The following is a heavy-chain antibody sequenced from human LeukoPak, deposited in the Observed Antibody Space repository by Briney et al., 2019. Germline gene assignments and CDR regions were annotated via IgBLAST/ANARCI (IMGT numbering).Heavy chain of an antibody. V-gene: IGHV3-9*01. Sequence: GGSLRLSCAASGFAFNDHAMRWVRLVPGKGLEWVSGISWNSGIIGYADSVKGRFTISRDNAKSSLYLQLTSLGAEDTAIYYRGRDIYDSSAHPTLGYGMDVWGQGTTVTVSS. J-gene: IGHJ6*02. CDR3: GRDIYDSSAHPTLGYGMDV. CDR2: ISWNSGII. D-gene: IGHD3-22*01. CDR1: GFAFNDHA.